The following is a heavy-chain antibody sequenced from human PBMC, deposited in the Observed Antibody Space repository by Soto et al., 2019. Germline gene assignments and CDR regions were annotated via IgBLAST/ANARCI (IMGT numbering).Heavy chain of an antibody. Sequence: SETLSLTCTVSGGPISSSSYYWGWIRQPPGKGLEWIGSIYYSGSTYYNPSLKRRVTISVDTSKNQFSLELSSVTAADTAVYYCATSVYCSGGSCYNPAWYFDYWGQGALVTVSS. D-gene: IGHD2-15*01. V-gene: IGHV4-39*01. CDR1: GGPISSSSYY. CDR3: ATSVYCSGGSCYNPAWYFDY. J-gene: IGHJ4*02. CDR2: IYYSGST.